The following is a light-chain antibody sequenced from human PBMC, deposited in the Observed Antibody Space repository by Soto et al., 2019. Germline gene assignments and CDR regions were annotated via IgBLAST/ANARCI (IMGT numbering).Light chain of an antibody. CDR3: QQYGSSPPIT. Sequence: EIVLTQSPGTLSLSPWERATLSCRASQRVSSSYLAWYQQKPGQAPRLLIYGASSRATGSPDRLSGSGSGTDFTLTISRLEPEDFAVYYCQQYGSSPPITFGQGTRLEIK. CDR1: QRVSSSY. V-gene: IGKV3-20*01. CDR2: GAS. J-gene: IGKJ5*01.